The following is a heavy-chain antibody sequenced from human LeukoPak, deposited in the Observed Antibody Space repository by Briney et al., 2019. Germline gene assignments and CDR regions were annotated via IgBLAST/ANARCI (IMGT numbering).Heavy chain of an antibody. CDR2: IYSGGST. CDR1: EFSVGSNY. D-gene: IGHD6-13*01. V-gene: IGHV3-66*01. J-gene: IGHJ4*02. CDR3: ASSWYDVFDY. Sequence: GGSLRLSCAASEFSVGSNYMTWVRQAPGKGLEWVSLIYSGGSTYYADSVKGRFTISRDNSKNTLYLQMNSLRAEDTAVYYCASSWYDVFDYWGQGTLVTVSS.